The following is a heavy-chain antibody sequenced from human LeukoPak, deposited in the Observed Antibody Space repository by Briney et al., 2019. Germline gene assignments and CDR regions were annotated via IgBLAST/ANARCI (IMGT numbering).Heavy chain of an antibody. CDR2: ISGSGGST. Sequence: GGSLRLSCAASGFTFSSYAMSWVRQAPGKGLEWVSAISGSGGSTYYADSAKGRFTISRDNSKNTLYLQMNSLRAEDTAVYYCAKDGFYCSSTSCYGDYWGQGTLVTVSS. V-gene: IGHV3-23*01. J-gene: IGHJ4*02. D-gene: IGHD2-2*01. CDR3: AKDGFYCSSTSCYGDY. CDR1: GFTFSSYA.